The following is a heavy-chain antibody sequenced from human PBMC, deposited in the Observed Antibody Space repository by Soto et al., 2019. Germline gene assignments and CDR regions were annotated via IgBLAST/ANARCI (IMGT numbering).Heavy chain of an antibody. CDR1: GYTFTSYA. D-gene: IGHD2-21*01. CDR3: AREYTVVVNATLAPRGMDV. CDR2: INAGNGNT. Sequence: ASVKVSCKASGYTFTSYAMHWVRQAPGQRLEWMGWINAGNGNTKYSQKFQGRVTITRDTSASTAYMELSSLRSEDTAVYYCAREYTVVVNATLAPRGMDVWGQGTTVTVSS. J-gene: IGHJ6*02. V-gene: IGHV1-3*01.